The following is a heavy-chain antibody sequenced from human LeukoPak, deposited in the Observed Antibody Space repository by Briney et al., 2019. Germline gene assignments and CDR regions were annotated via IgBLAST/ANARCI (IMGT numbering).Heavy chain of an antibody. J-gene: IGHJ4*01. CDR3: AKEAAGTPYFDY. V-gene: IGHV3-23*01. CDR1: GFTFSIFA. D-gene: IGHD6-13*01. CDR2: ISGSGGTA. Sequence: GGSLRLSCAAYGFTFSIFAMSWVRQAPGKGLEWVSAISGSGGTAYYADSVKGRFTISRDNAKNSLYLHMNSLRAEDTALYYCAKEAAGTPYFDYWGQGTLVTVSS.